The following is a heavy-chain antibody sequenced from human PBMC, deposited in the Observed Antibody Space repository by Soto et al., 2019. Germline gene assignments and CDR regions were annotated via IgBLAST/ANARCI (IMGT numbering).Heavy chain of an antibody. Sequence: LTCTVSGGSVSSGSYYWSWVRQPPGKGLEWIGYIYYSGSTNYNPSLKSRVTISVDTSKNQFSLKLSSVTAADTAVYYCARDSGCSGGSCSTDYWGQGXLVTVYS. CDR2: IYYSGST. J-gene: IGHJ4*02. CDR1: GGSVSSGSYY. D-gene: IGHD2-15*01. V-gene: IGHV4-61*01. CDR3: ARDSGCSGGSCSTDY.